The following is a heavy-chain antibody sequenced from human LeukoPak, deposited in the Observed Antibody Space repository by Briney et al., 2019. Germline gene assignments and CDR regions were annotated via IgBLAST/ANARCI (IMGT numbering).Heavy chain of an antibody. D-gene: IGHD3-22*01. V-gene: IGHV3-7*01. CDR1: GFTFSSYW. Sequence: PGGSLRLSCAASGFTFSSYWMSWVRQAPGKGLEWVANIKQDGSEKYYVDSVKGRFTISRDNAKNSLYLKMNSLRAEDTAVYYCAREGSGYYFDYWGQGTLVTVSS. CDR3: AREGSGYYFDY. CDR2: IKQDGSEK. J-gene: IGHJ4*02.